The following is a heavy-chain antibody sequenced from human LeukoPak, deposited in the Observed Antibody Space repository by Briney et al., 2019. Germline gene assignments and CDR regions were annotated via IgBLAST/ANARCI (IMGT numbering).Heavy chain of an antibody. V-gene: IGHV3-23*01. CDR2: ITGGGGGT. CDR1: GSTFSNFA. CDR3: AKRGNGPFFDY. Sequence: GGSLRLSYAASGSTFSNFAMSWVRQAPGKGLEWVSAITGGGGGTYYADSVKGRFTISRDNSKNTLYLQMNSLGAEDTAVYYCAKRGNGPFFDYWGQGTLVTVSS. D-gene: IGHD1-1*01. J-gene: IGHJ4*02.